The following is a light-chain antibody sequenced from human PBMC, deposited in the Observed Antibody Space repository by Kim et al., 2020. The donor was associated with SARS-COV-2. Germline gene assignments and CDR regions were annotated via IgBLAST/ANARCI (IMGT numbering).Light chain of an antibody. CDR2: GYN. V-gene: IGLV1-44*01. J-gene: IGLJ2*01. Sequence: VTLVCSGSFSNVGRNTVNWWPQCPGTAPKLLIFGYNQRPSGVPARFSGSKSGTSASLAISGLQSEDEADYYCAAWDDNLNGVGFGGGTQLTVL. CDR3: AAWDDNLNGVG. CDR1: FSNVGRNT.